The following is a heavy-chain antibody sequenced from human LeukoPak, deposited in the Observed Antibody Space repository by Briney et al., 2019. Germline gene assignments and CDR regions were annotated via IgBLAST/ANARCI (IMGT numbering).Heavy chain of an antibody. D-gene: IGHD1-26*01. CDR3: ARRDSERLGGGKNYYYYMDV. Sequence: GASVKVSCKASGYTFTNYDINWVRQATGQGLEWMGWMNPNSGNTGSAQKFQGRVTITRDTSISTAYMELSSLTSEDTAVYYCARRDSERLGGGKNYYYYMDVWGTGTTVTVSS. CDR2: MNPNSGNT. V-gene: IGHV1-8*03. J-gene: IGHJ6*03. CDR1: GYTFTNYD.